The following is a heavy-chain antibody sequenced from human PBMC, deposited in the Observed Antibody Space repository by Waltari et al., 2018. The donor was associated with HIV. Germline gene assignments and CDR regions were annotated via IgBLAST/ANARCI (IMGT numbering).Heavy chain of an antibody. CDR1: GYSISSGYY. J-gene: IGHJ4*02. Sequence: QVQLQESGPGLVKPSETLSLTCALSGYSISSGYYWGWIRPPPGKGLGWIGSIYHSGSTYYNPSLKSRVTISVDTSKNQFSLKLSSVTAADTAVYYCARVRSSWSPFSYFDYWGQGTLVTVSS. CDR2: IYHSGST. CDR3: ARVRSSWSPFSYFDY. V-gene: IGHV4-38-2*01. D-gene: IGHD6-13*01.